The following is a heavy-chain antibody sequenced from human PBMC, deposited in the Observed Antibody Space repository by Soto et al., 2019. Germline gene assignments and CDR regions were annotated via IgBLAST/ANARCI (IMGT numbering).Heavy chain of an antibody. V-gene: IGHV3-7*03. CDR3: ARTGWQQSSYYYEY. CDR2: INEDGSEK. CDR1: GFSFSLFW. Sequence: GWSLRLSCAASGFSFSLFWMSWVRQTPGKGLEWVANINEDGSEKFFADSVKGRFTISRDNAKNSLSLQMNSLTADDTAVYYCARTGWQQSSYYYEYWGQGTMVTVSS. D-gene: IGHD3-16*01. J-gene: IGHJ4*02.